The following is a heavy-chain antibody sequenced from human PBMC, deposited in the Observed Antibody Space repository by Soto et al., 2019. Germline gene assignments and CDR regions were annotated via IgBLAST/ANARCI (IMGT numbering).Heavy chain of an antibody. CDR2: ISGYNGST. V-gene: IGHV1-18*04. Sequence: AEVKVSGYASGCSCPRHGISWVRQAPGKGLEWMGWISGYNGSTNYAQNLQGRLTITTATSTSTAYMELRSLRSDDTAVYYCARAVGYSYAFDIWGQGTMVTVSS. CDR3: ARAVGYSYAFDI. J-gene: IGHJ3*02. CDR1: GCSCPRHG. D-gene: IGHD2-15*01.